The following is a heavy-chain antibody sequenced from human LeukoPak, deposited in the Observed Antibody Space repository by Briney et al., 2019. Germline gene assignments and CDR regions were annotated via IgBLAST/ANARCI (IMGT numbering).Heavy chain of an antibody. CDR1: GGTFSSYA. J-gene: IGHJ4*02. D-gene: IGHD2-15*01. Sequence: ASVKVSCTASGGTFSSYAISWVRQAPGQGLEWMGGIIPIFGTANYAQKFQGRVTITADESTSTAYMELSSLRSEDTAVYYCARRLGYCSGGSCYPPVFDYWGQGTLVTVSS. CDR2: IIPIFGTA. CDR3: ARRLGYCSGGSCYPPVFDY. V-gene: IGHV1-69*13.